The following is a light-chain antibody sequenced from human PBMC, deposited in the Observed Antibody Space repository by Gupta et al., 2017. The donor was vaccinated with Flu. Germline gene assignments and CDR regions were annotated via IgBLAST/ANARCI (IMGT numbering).Light chain of an antibody. CDR2: EDS. Sequence: SNELTQPPSVSVAPGQTARITCSGDALPKKYAYWYQKKPGQAPVLVIYEDSKRPSGIPARFSGSSAGKMDSLTITEVQAEDEADYYCFSKDNSGNHLLFGGGTKLTVL. V-gene: IGLV3-10*01. J-gene: IGLJ3*02. CDR1: ALPKKY. CDR3: FSKDNSGNHLL.